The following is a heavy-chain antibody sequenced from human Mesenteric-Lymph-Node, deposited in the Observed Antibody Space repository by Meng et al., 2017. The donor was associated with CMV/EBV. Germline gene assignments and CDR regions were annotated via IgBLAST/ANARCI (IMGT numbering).Heavy chain of an antibody. CDR3: ARVQSSGYDRAGSFDY. CDR2: INHSGSP. D-gene: IGHD5-12*01. Sequence: GSLRLSCAVYGGSFSGYYWSWIRQPPGKGLEWIGEINHSGSPHCGGAGRSRVTISVDTSKNQFSLKLSSVTAADTAVYYCARVQSSGYDRAGSFDYWGQGTLVTVSS. CDR1: GGSFSGYY. V-gene: IGHV4-34*01. J-gene: IGHJ4*02.